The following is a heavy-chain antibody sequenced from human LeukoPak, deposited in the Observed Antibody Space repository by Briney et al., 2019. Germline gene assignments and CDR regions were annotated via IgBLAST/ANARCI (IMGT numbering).Heavy chain of an antibody. D-gene: IGHD3-3*01. CDR1: GYTFTSYD. CDR3: ARVIRFLERTSLNLGY. V-gene: IGHV1-8*01. CDR2: MNPNSGNT. J-gene: IGHJ4*02. Sequence: GASVKVSCKASGYTFTSYDINWVRQATGQGLEWMGWMNPNSGNTGYAQKFQGRVTMTRNTSISTAYMELSSLRSEDTAVYYCARVIRFLERTSLNLGYWGQGTLVTVSS.